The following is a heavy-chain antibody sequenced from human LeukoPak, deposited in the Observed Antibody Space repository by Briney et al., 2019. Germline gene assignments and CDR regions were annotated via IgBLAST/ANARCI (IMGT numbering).Heavy chain of an antibody. V-gene: IGHV3-7*01. J-gene: IGHJ1*01. CDR1: GFTFSINW. D-gene: IGHD6-13*01. Sequence: PGGSLRLSCAASGFTFSINWMSWVRQAPGKGLEWVANIKQDGSEKYYVDSVKGRFTISRDNAKNSLYLQMNSLRAEDTAVYYCARDPPLITAAGSRYFQHWGQGTLVTVSS. CDR2: IKQDGSEK. CDR3: ARDPPLITAAGSRYFQH.